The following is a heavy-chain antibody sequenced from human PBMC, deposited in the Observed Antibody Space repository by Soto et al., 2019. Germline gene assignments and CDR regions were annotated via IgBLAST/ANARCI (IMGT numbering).Heavy chain of an antibody. V-gene: IGHV5-51*01. CDR2: VYPGDSDT. CDR1: GYSFPNFW. J-gene: IGHJ4*02. Sequence: GESLKISCKGSGYSFPNFWIGWVRQMPGKGLEWMGIVYPGDSDTRYSPSFQGQVTISADESISTAYLQWNSLKASDTAMYYCARNGREGYSYGYGYWGQGTLVTVSS. CDR3: ARNGREGYSYGYGY. D-gene: IGHD5-18*01.